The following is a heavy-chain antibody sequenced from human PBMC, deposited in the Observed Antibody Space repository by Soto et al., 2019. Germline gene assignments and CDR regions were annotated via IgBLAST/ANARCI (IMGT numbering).Heavy chain of an antibody. V-gene: IGHV3-11*06. Sequence: QVQLVESGGGLVKPGGTLRLSCAASGFSFSDSYMSWVRQAPGKGLEWVAYISGSSGYTGYADSVKGRFTISRDNAKNSLYLQMYSLRVEDTAVYYCARDRGGYGPPDVWGQGTTVTVSS. D-gene: IGHD3-10*01. CDR1: GFSFSDSY. CDR2: ISGSSGYT. J-gene: IGHJ6*02. CDR3: ARDRGGYGPPDV.